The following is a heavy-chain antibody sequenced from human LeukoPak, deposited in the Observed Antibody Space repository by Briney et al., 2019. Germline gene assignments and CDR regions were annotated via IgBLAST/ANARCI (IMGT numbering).Heavy chain of an antibody. CDR1: GGSFSGYY. CDR2: IYYSGST. V-gene: IGHV4-59*01. J-gene: IGHJ6*02. CDR3: ARSTYSYGPLYYYYYGMDV. Sequence: KPSETLSLTCAVYGGSFSGYYWSWIRQPPEKGLEWIGYIYYSGSTNYNPSLKSRVTITVDTSKNQFSLKLSSVTAADTAVYYCARSTYSYGPLYYYYYGMDVWGQGTTVTVSS. D-gene: IGHD5-18*01.